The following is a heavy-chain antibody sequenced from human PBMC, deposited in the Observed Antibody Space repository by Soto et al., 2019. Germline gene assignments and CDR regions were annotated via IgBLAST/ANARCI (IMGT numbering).Heavy chain of an antibody. J-gene: IGHJ6*02. CDR1: GFTFSSYA. Sequence: GGSLRLSCAASGFTFSSYAMSWVRQAPGKGLEWVSAISGSGGSTYYADSVKGRFTISRDNSKNTLYLQMNSLRAEDTAVYYCAKVTRDWSGPSYYYYYGMDVWGQGTTVTV. CDR3: AKVTRDWSGPSYYYYYGMDV. CDR2: ISGSGGST. D-gene: IGHD3-3*01. V-gene: IGHV3-23*01.